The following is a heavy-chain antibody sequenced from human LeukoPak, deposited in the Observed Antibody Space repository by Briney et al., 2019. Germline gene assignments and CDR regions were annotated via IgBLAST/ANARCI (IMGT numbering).Heavy chain of an antibody. CDR1: GFTFSDSY. CDR3: ARDAQPDDFWSGYYDY. D-gene: IGHD3-3*01. V-gene: IGHV3-11*04. CDR2: ISSSGSTV. J-gene: IGHJ4*02. Sequence: SGGSLRLSCAASGFTFSDSYMSWIRQAPGKGLESVSYISSSGSTVYYADFVKGRFTISRDNAKNSLYLQMNSLRAEDTAVYYCARDAQPDDFWSGYYDYWGQGTLVTVSS.